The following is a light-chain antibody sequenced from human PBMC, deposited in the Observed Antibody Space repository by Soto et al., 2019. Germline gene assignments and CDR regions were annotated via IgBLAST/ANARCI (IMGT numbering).Light chain of an antibody. CDR3: QQYGSSPRT. V-gene: IGKV3-20*01. Sequence: EIVLTQSPGTLSLSPGERATLSCRASQSVSSSYLAWYQQKPGQAPRLLIYGASSRATGIPDRFSGSGSGTDFTLTSSRLEPEDFAVYYCQQYGSSPRTFGQGTMLEI. J-gene: IGKJ1*01. CDR1: QSVSSSY. CDR2: GAS.